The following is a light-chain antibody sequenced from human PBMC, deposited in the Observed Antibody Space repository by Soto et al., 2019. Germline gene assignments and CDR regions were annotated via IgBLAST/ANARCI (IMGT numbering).Light chain of an antibody. Sequence: DIQMTQSPSSLSASVGDRVTIPCRASHDIFSYLNWYQQRPGKAPKLLIYGASSLQRGVPSRFSGSGSGTDVTLTISSLQPDDFATYYCQQRFSSHPTFGQGTKVEI. CDR3: QQRFSSHPT. J-gene: IGKJ1*01. CDR2: GAS. V-gene: IGKV1-39*01. CDR1: HDIFSY.